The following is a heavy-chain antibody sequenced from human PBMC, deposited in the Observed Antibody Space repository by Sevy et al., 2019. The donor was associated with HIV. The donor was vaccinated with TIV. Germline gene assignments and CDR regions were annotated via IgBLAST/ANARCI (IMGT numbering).Heavy chain of an antibody. CDR2: INQDGNMT. V-gene: IGHV3-74*01. CDR1: GFTFNNYW. Sequence: GGSLRLSCVASGFTFNNYWMHWVRQDPGKGLVWVSRINQDGNMTNYADSVKGRFTVFRDNAKNTLYLQMNSLRVEDTAVYYCARVVYCHSRNSCHTPFDYWGQGTLVTVSS. D-gene: IGHD2-15*01. J-gene: IGHJ4*02. CDR3: ARVVYCHSRNSCHTPFDY.